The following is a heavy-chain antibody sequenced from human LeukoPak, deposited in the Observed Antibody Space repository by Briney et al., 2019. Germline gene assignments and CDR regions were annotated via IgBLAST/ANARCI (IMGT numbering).Heavy chain of an antibody. J-gene: IGHJ4*02. CDR1: GFTFSSYG. Sequence: GGSLRLSCAASGFTFSSYGMSWVRQAPGKGLEWVSAISGSGGSTSYTDSVKGRFTISRDNSKSTLYIQMNSLRAEDTAVYYCARAKPKNMVRGLIMRRESRYYFDYWGQGTLVTVSS. CDR3: ARAKPKNMVRGLIMRRESRYYFDY. D-gene: IGHD3-10*01. CDR2: ISGSGGST. V-gene: IGHV3-23*01.